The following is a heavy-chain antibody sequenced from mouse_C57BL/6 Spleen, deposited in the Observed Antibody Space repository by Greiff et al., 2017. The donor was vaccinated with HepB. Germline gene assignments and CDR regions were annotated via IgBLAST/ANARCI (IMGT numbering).Heavy chain of an antibody. CDR1: GYTFTDYY. CDR2: INPNNGGT. Sequence: VQLQQSGPELVKPGASVKISCKASGYTFTDYYMNWVKQSHGKSLEWIGDINPNNGGTSYNQKFKGKATLTVDKSSSTAYMELRSLTSEDSAVYYCAYGNYEGFAYWGQGTLVTVSA. D-gene: IGHD2-1*01. V-gene: IGHV1-26*01. CDR3: AYGNYEGFAY. J-gene: IGHJ3*01.